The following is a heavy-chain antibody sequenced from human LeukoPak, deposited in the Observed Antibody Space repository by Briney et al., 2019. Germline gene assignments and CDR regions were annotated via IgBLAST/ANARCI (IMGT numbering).Heavy chain of an antibody. CDR3: ARGHYGLDV. V-gene: IGHV3-21*01. CDR1: GFTFTNYS. Sequence: GGSLRLSCAASGFTFTNYSMSWVRQAPGKGLEWVSSISGSSSYFYYADSVKGRFTISRDNAKDSLYLQVKSLRAEDTAVYYCARGHYGLDVWGQGTTVTVSS. J-gene: IGHJ6*02. CDR2: ISGSSSYF.